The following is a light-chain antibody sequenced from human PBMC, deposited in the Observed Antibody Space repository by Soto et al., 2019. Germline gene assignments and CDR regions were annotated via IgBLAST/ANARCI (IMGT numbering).Light chain of an antibody. V-gene: IGKV3-15*01. J-gene: IGKJ1*01. CDR1: QRISNN. CDR2: GAS. Sequence: EIVMTQSPATLSVSPGERVTLYCRASQRISNNLVWYQQKAGQTPRLLIHGASTRATGIPARFSGSGSGTEFTLTISSLQSEDFADYYCQQYNNWPWTFGQGTKVEIK. CDR3: QQYNNWPWT.